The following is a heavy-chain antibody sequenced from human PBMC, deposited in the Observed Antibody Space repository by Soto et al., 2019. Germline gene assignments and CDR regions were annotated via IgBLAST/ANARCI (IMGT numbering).Heavy chain of an antibody. D-gene: IGHD3-10*01. CDR1: GYTFTSYY. CDR2: INPSGGST. CDR3: ARYGSGSYFDY. Sequence: PSVKVSCKASGYTFTSYYMHWVRQAPGQGLEWMGIINPSGGSTNYAQKFQGRVTITTDKSTSTAYMELSSLRSEDTAVYYCARYGSGSYFDYWGQGTLVTVSS. V-gene: IGHV1-46*01. J-gene: IGHJ4*02.